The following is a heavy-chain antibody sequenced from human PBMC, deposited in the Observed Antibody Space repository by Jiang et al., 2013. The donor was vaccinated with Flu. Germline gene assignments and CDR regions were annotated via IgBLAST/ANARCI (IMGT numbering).Heavy chain of an antibody. CDR3: AKLIDYFDSSGYWDS. CDR2: ISGSGSSI. J-gene: IGHJ4*02. Sequence: VQLLESGGGLVKPGGSLRLSCAASGFTFSDFFMSWIRQAPGRGLEWLSYISGSGSSIYFADSVKGRFAISRDNAKNSLYLQMDSLTAEDTAVYYCAKLIDYFDSSGYWDSWGQGTLVTVSS. CDR1: GFTFSDFF. D-gene: IGHD3-22*01. V-gene: IGHV3-11*01.